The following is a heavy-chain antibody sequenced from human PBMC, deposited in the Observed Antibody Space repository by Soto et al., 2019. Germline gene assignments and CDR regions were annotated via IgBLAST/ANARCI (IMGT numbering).Heavy chain of an antibody. CDR2: ISPSGDAT. D-gene: IGHD2-2*01. CDR1: GFSFTIWG. CDR3: TRDPRMPLDS. Sequence: EVQLLQSGGGLEQPGNSLRLSCAASGFSFTIWGMNWVRQVPGKGLEWVSMISPSGDATYYADSVKGRFAISRDNSKNTVHLQMNSLRVEDTAVYYCTRDPRMPLDSWGQGTLVTVSS. V-gene: IGHV3-23*01. J-gene: IGHJ4*02.